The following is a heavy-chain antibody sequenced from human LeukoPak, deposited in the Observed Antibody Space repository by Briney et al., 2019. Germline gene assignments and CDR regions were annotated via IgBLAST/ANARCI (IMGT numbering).Heavy chain of an antibody. CDR3: ARDLVDTAMVSGDY. J-gene: IGHJ4*02. V-gene: IGHV1-2*02. CDR2: INPNSGGT. D-gene: IGHD5-18*01. CDR1: GYTFTGYY. Sequence: ASVKVSCKASGYTFTGYYMHWVRQAPGQGLEWMGWINPNSGGTNYAQKFQGRVTMTRDTSISTAYMELSRLRSDDTVVYYCARDLVDTAMVSGDYWGQGTLVTVSS.